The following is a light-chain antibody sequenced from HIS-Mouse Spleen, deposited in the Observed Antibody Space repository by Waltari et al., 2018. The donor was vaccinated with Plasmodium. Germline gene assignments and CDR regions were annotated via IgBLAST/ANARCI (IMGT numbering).Light chain of an antibody. CDR2: KDT. CDR1: ALQKQY. J-gene: IGLJ3*02. CDR3: QSADSSGTYKRV. Sequence: SYELTQPPSVSVSPGQTARITCSGDALQKQYAYWYQQKQGQAPVLVIYKDTERPSGNPERFSGSSSGTTVTLTISGVQAEDEADYYCQSADSSGTYKRVFGGGTKLTVL. V-gene: IGLV3-25*03.